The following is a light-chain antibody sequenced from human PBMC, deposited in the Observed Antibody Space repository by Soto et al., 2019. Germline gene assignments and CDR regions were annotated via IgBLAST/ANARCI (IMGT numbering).Light chain of an antibody. V-gene: IGLV2-11*01. Sequence: QSALTQPRSVSGSPGQSVTISCTGTSSDVGGYDFVSWYQQHPGKAPKLMIYDVSKRPSGVPDRFSGSKSANSASLTISGLQAGDEALYYCCSYAGSYNLGVFGGGTQLTVL. CDR3: CSYAGSYNLGV. CDR1: SSDVGGYDF. CDR2: DVS. J-gene: IGLJ3*02.